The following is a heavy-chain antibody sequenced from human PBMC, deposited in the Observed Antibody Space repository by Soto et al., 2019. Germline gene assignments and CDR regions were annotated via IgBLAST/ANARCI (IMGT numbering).Heavy chain of an antibody. CDR1: SGSLSSGGYY. J-gene: IGHJ5*02. V-gene: IGHV4-31*03. Sequence: TPETLSLTCTVSSGSLSSGGYYWNCIRLHPAKGLKCVGHLHLTGNTYSTPSLKSRVTLSGDTSKSQFFLVLRPVTAAETAISYCARSPPYHKGNWLDVWGPGVLVT. CDR2: LHLTGNT. CDR3: ARSPPYHKGNWLDV.